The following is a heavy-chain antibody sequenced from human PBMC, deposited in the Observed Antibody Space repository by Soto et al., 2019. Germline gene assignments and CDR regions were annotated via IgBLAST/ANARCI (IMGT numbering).Heavy chain of an antibody. CDR1: GGTFSSYA. Sequence: QVQLVQSGAEVRQPASSVKVSCKTSGGTFSSYAISWVRQAPGQGLEWMGGIVPVVGTTTYAQKFQGRVTITADEATSTAYMQLSRLRSEDTAVYYCVRVVAIPGYPDHWGQGTLLTVSS. V-gene: IGHV1-69*12. D-gene: IGHD5-12*01. CDR2: IVPVVGTT. CDR3: VRVVAIPGYPDH. J-gene: IGHJ4*02.